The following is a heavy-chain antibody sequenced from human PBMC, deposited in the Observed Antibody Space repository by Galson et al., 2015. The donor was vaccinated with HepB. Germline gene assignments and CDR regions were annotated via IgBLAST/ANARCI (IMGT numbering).Heavy chain of an antibody. D-gene: IGHD2-8*02. CDR2: ISYSGTT. Sequence: SLTCTVSGGSISSVGYYWTWIRQHPGKGLEWIGYISYSGTTYYYPSLTSRLTISIDTSKNRFSLRLSSATAADTAVYYCASLFCTDYMCRHDSFDVWGHGTMVTVSP. CDR1: GGSISSVGYY. J-gene: IGHJ3*01. V-gene: IGHV4-31*03. CDR3: ASLFCTDYMCRHDSFDV.